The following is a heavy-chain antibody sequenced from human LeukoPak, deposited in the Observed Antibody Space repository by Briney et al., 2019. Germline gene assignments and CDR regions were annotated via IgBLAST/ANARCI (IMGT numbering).Heavy chain of an antibody. D-gene: IGHD3-10*01. J-gene: IGHJ4*02. CDR2: INGDGSGT. CDR3: TRDFYGIDY. Sequence: PGGSLRLSCAASGFTFTDYWMHWVHQAPGKGLVWVSRINGDGSGTSYADSVKGRFTISRDNAKNTVYLQMNSLRAEDTAVYYCTRDFYGIDYWGQGTLVTVSS. CDR1: GFTFTDYW. V-gene: IGHV3-74*01.